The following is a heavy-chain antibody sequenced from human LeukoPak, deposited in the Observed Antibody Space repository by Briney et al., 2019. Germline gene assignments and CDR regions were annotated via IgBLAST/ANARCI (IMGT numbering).Heavy chain of an antibody. CDR2: ITYDGSNK. D-gene: IGHD2-15*01. Sequence: GRSLRLSCAASGFTFSSYAMHWVRQAPGKGLEWVAVITYDGSNKYYADSVKGRFTISRDNSKNTLYLQMNSLRAEDTAVYYCARGVVVVVAASLDYWGQGTLVTVSS. CDR1: GFTFSSYA. CDR3: ARGVVVVVAASLDY. J-gene: IGHJ4*02. V-gene: IGHV3-30-3*01.